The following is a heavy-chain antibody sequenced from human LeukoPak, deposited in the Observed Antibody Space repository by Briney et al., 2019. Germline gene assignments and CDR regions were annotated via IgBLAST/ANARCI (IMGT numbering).Heavy chain of an antibody. Sequence: SETLSLTCAAYGGSFSGYYWSWIRQPPGKGLEWIGEINHSGSTNYNPSLKSRVTISVDTSKNQFSLKLSSVTAADTAVYYCARGKSRRLTSHALDYWGQGTLVTVSS. CDR1: GGSFSGYY. D-gene: IGHD2-2*01. V-gene: IGHV4-34*01. CDR3: ARGKSRRLTSHALDY. CDR2: INHSGST. J-gene: IGHJ4*02.